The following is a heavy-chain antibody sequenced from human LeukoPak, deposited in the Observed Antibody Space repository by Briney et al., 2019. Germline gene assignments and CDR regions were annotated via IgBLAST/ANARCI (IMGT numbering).Heavy chain of an antibody. CDR1: GFTFSSYG. CDR3: AKIVVPAAIGGYYFDY. Sequence: PGGSLRLSCVASGFTFSSYGVHWVRQAPGKGLEWVAVISYDGSNKYYADSVKGRFTISRDNSKNTLYLRMNSLRAEDTAVYYCAKIVVPAAIGGYYFDYWGQGTLVTVSS. V-gene: IGHV3-30*18. CDR2: ISYDGSNK. D-gene: IGHD2-2*01. J-gene: IGHJ4*02.